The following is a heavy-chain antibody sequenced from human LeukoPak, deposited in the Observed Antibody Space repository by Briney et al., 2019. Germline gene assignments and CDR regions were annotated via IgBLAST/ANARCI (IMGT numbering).Heavy chain of an antibody. J-gene: IGHJ4*02. Sequence: PGGSLRLSCVASGFTFSNYAMSWVRQAPGKGLERVSAISGSGGSTYYADSVKGRFTISRDSSKNTLFLQMNSLRAEDTAVYYCAKDGYYCSGGTCSNDYWGQGTLVTVSS. CDR3: AKDGYYCSGGTCSNDY. CDR1: GFTFSNYA. D-gene: IGHD2-15*01. CDR2: ISGSGGST. V-gene: IGHV3-23*01.